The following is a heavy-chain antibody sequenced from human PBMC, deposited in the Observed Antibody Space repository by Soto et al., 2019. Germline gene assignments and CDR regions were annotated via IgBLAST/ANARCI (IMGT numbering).Heavy chain of an antibody. Sequence: SETLSLTCAVYGGSFSGYYWSWIRQPPGKGLEWIGEINHSGSTNYNPSLKSRVTISVDTSKNQFSLKLSSVTAADTAVYYCARSPGGTIFGVVAYYYMDVWGKGTTVTVSS. J-gene: IGHJ6*03. CDR2: INHSGST. CDR3: ARSPGGTIFGVVAYYYMDV. D-gene: IGHD3-3*01. V-gene: IGHV4-34*01. CDR1: GGSFSGYY.